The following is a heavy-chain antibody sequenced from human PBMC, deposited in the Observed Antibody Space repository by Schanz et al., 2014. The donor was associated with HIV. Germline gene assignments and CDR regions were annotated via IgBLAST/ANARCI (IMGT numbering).Heavy chain of an antibody. J-gene: IGHJ5*02. V-gene: IGHV1-69*06. D-gene: IGHD6-13*01. CDR2: IIPIFDTT. Sequence: QVQLVQSGAEVKKPGSSVKVSCKASGDTFSSYSISWVRQAPGQGLEWVGGIIPIFDTTKYAQKFQGRVTITADKSTSTAYMELTSLRSDDTAVYYCARRGPIAAIDFSLDPWGQGTLVTVSS. CDR3: ARRGPIAAIDFSLDP. CDR1: GDTFSSYS.